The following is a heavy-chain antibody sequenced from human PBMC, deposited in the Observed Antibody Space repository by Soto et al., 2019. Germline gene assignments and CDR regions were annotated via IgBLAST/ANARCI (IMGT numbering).Heavy chain of an antibody. CDR1: GYTFTSCD. V-gene: IGHV1-8*01. CDR3: ARGYYYDSSGYYYRGEAVDY. J-gene: IGHJ4*02. Sequence: EASVKVSCKASGYTFTSCDINWVRQATGQGLEWMGWMNPNSGNTGYAQKFQGRVTMTRNTSISTAYMELSSLRSEDTAVYYCARGYYYDSSGYYYRGEAVDYWGQGTLVTVSS. CDR2: MNPNSGNT. D-gene: IGHD3-22*01.